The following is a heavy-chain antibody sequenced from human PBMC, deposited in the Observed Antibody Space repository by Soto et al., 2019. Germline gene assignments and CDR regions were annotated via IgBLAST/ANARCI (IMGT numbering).Heavy chain of an antibody. CDR3: VHDSSGYLGFDY. Sequence: SGPTLVNPTQTLTLTCTFSGFSLSSRGVGVGWIRQPPGKALEWLALIYWDDDERYSPSLRTRLTITKDTSKNQVVLRMTDMDPEDTATYYGVHDSSGYLGFDYWGPGTLVTVSS. V-gene: IGHV2-5*02. CDR2: IYWDDDE. CDR1: GFSLSSRGVG. J-gene: IGHJ4*02. D-gene: IGHD3-22*01.